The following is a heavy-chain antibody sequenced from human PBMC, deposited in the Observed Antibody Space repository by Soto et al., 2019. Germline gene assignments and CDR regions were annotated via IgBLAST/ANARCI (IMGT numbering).Heavy chain of an antibody. J-gene: IGHJ3*02. CDR3: ARDIVGVGAFDI. D-gene: IGHD1-26*01. V-gene: IGHV4-59*01. Sequence: QVQLQESGPGLVKPSETLSLTCTVSGGSISSYYWSWIRQPPGKGLEWIGYIYYSGSTNYNPSLKSRVTISVDTSKNQFSLKLSSVTAADTAVYYCARDIVGVGAFDIWGQGPMVTVSS. CDR2: IYYSGST. CDR1: GGSISSYY.